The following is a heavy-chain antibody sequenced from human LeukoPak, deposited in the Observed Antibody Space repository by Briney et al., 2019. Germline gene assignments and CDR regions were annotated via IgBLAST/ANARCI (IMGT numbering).Heavy chain of an antibody. CDR1: GGSISSYY. Sequence: SETLSLTCTVSGGSISSYYWSWIRQPPGKGLEWIGYIYYTGSTNYNPSLKSRVTISADTSKNQFSLKLSSVTAADTAVYYWARDMVDCSSTSCYSGSYKVWGQGTLVTVSS. CDR3: ARDMVDCSSTSCYSGSYKV. CDR2: IYYTGST. V-gene: IGHV4-59*01. J-gene: IGHJ4*02. D-gene: IGHD2-2*01.